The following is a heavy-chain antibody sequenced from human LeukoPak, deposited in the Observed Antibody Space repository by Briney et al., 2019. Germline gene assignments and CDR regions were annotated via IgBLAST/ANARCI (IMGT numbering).Heavy chain of an antibody. CDR1: GGSISSSSYY. J-gene: IGHJ3*02. CDR2: IYYSGST. Sequence: PSETLSLTCTVSGGSISSSSYYWGWIRQPPGKGLEWIGSIYYSGSTYYNPSLKSRVTISVDTFKNQFSLKLSSVTAADTAVYYCARRSSYYYDSRGAFDIWGQGTMVTVSS. D-gene: IGHD3-22*01. CDR3: ARRSSYYYDSRGAFDI. V-gene: IGHV4-39*01.